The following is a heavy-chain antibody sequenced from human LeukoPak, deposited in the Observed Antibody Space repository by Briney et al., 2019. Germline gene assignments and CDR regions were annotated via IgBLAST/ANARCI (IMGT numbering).Heavy chain of an antibody. CDR2: IYHSGST. CDR3: ARRWGGSYPGVYYFDY. V-gene: IGHV4-38-2*01. J-gene: IGHJ4*02. D-gene: IGHD1-26*01. CDR1: GYSISSGYY. Sequence: SETLPLTCAVSGYSISSGYYWGWIRQPPGKGLEWLGSIYHSGSTYYTQALNRRVTISVDTSKIPFSLKLSSVTAADTAVYYCARRWGGSYPGVYYFDYWGQGTLVTVSS.